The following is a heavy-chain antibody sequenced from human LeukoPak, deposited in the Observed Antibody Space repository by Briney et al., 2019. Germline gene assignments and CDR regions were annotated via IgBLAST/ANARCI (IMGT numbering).Heavy chain of an antibody. CDR3: AKELRGSSSRVTYFDY. CDR2: ISGSGGST. D-gene: IGHD6-13*01. Sequence: GGSLRLSCAASGFTFSSYWMSWVRQAPGKGLEWVSAISGSGGSTYYPDSVKGRFTISRDNSKNTLYLEMNSLRAEDTAVYYCAKELRGSSSRVTYFDYWGQGTLVTVSS. J-gene: IGHJ4*02. CDR1: GFTFSSYW. V-gene: IGHV3-23*01.